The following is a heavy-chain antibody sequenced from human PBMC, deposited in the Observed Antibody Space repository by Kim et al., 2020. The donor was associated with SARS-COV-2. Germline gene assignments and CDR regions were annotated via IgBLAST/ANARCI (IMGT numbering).Heavy chain of an antibody. J-gene: IGHJ6*02. CDR3: ARDTSLTPRYYYGMDV. D-gene: IGHD7-27*01. CDR1: GFTVSSNY. V-gene: IGHV3-66*01. Sequence: GGSLRLSCAASGFTVSSNYMSWVRQAPGKGLEWVSVIYSGGSTYYADSVKGRFTISRDNSKNTLYLQMNSLRAEDTAVYYCARDTSLTPRYYYGMDVWGQGTTVTVSS. CDR2: IYSGGST.